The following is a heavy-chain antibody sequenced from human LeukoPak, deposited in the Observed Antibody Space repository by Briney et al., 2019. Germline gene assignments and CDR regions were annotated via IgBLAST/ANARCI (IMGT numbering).Heavy chain of an antibody. CDR3: ARDRGLYSSSYYFDY. CDR1: GFTFSSYA. V-gene: IGHV3-30-3*01. J-gene: IGHJ4*02. Sequence: GGSLRLSCAASGFTFSSYAMHWVRQAPGKGLEWVAVISYDGSNKYYADSVKGRFTISRDNSKNTLYLQMNSLRAEDTAVYYCARDRGLYSSSYYFDYWGQGTQVTVSS. D-gene: IGHD6-6*01. CDR2: ISYDGSNK.